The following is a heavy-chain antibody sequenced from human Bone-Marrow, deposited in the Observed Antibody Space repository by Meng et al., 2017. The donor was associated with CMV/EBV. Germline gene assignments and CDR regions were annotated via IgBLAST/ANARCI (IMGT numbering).Heavy chain of an antibody. J-gene: IGHJ3*02. V-gene: IGHV3-13*01. CDR3: ARDARVTIFGVVIDAFDI. CDR1: GFTFNTYD. CDR2: IGTTDDT. Sequence: GESLKISCAASGFTFNTYDMHWVRQTTGEGLEWVSAIGTTDDTYYPASVKGRFTISRDNAKNSLYLQMNSLRAEDTAVYYCARDARVTIFGVVIDAFDIWGQGTMVTVSS. D-gene: IGHD3-3*01.